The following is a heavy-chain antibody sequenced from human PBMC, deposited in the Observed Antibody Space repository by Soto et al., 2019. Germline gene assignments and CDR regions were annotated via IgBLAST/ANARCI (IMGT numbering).Heavy chain of an antibody. CDR2: IWYDGSNK. CDR1: GFTLSSHG. D-gene: IGHD6-6*01. Sequence: GGSLRLSCAASGFTLSSHGMHWVRQAPGKGLEWVAVIWYDGSNKYYADSVKGRFTISRDNSKNTLYLQMNSLRAEDTAVYYCAREGLAARRVYYYGMDVWGQGTTVTVSS. CDR3: AREGLAARRVYYYGMDV. V-gene: IGHV3-33*01. J-gene: IGHJ6*02.